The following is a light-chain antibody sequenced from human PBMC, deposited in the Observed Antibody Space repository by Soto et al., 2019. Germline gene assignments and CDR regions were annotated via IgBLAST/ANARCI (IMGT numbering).Light chain of an antibody. V-gene: IGKV1-39*01. Sequence: DIRMTQSPSSLSASVGERVTITCRASQSISVFLNWYQQRPGKAPRLLIFGASSLQSGVPSRFSGSGSGTEFTLAISSLQPEDVATYYCQETYGTPYTFGQGTSLQI. CDR1: QSISVF. J-gene: IGKJ2*01. CDR2: GAS. CDR3: QETYGTPYT.